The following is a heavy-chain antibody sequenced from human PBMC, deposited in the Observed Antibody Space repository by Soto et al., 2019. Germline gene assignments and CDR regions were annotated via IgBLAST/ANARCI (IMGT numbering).Heavy chain of an antibody. J-gene: IGHJ4*02. CDR2: IIPIFGTA. CDR1: GGTFSSYA. CDR3: AREGGSSSFRYGYYFDY. D-gene: IGHD6-6*01. V-gene: IGHV1-69*01. Sequence: QVQLVQSGAEVKKPGSSVKVSCKASGGTFSSYAISWVRQAPGQGLEWMGGIIPIFGTANYAQKFQGRVTIPADESTSTAYMELSSLRSEDTAVYYCAREGGSSSFRYGYYFDYWGQGTLVTVSS.